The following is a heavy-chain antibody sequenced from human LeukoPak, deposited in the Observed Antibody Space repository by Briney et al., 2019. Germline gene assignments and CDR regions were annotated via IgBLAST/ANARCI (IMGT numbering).Heavy chain of an antibody. CDR1: GFTFSSYG. CDR3: AKVRLGYCSSTSCYGVDY. D-gene: IGHD2-2*01. J-gene: IGHJ4*02. CDR2: ISGSGGST. Sequence: GGTLRLSCAASGFTFSSYGMSWVRQAPGKGLEWVSAISGSGGSTYYADSVKGRFTISRDNSKNTLYLQMNSLRAEDTAVYYCAKVRLGYCSSTSCYGVDYWGQGTLVTVSS. V-gene: IGHV3-23*01.